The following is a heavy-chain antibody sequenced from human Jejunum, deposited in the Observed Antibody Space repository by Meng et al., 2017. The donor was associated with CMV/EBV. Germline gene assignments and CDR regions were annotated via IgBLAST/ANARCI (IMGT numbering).Heavy chain of an antibody. D-gene: IGHD1-26*01. J-gene: IGHJ4*02. CDR3: AREADGATFDY. CDR1: GYTFTSYG. CDR2: ISGYNGNT. Sequence: QVPLLQSGADVKKPGASVKFSCKASGYTFTSYGISWVRQATGQGLEWMGWISGYNGNTNYAQKLQGRVTMTTDTSTSTAYMELRSLRSDDTAVYYCAREADGATFDYWGQGTLVTVSS. V-gene: IGHV1-18*01.